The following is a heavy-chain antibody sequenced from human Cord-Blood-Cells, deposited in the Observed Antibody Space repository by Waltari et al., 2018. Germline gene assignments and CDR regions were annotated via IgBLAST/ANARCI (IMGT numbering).Heavy chain of an antibody. V-gene: IGHV3-30*18. CDR1: GFTFSSYG. CDR3: AKDLSAAAGHH. J-gene: IGHJ5*02. D-gene: IGHD6-13*01. Sequence: QVQLVESGGGVVQPGRSLRLSCAASGFTFSSYGMHWVRQASGKGLGWVAVISYDGSNKYYADAVKGRFNISRDNSKNTLYLQMNSLRAEDTAVYYCAKDLSAAAGHHWGQGTLVTVSS. CDR2: ISYDGSNK.